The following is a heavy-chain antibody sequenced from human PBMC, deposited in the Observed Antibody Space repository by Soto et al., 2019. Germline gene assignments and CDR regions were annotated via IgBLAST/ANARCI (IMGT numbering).Heavy chain of an antibody. CDR2: MNPNSGNT. Sequence: ASVKVSCKASGYTFTSYDINWVRQATGQGLGWMGWMNPNSGNTGYAQKFQGRVTMTRNTSISTAYMELSSLRSEDTAVYYCARRTATIFGVVTYNWFDPWGQGTLVTVSS. D-gene: IGHD3-3*01. V-gene: IGHV1-8*01. CDR1: GYTFTSYD. CDR3: ARRTATIFGVVTYNWFDP. J-gene: IGHJ5*02.